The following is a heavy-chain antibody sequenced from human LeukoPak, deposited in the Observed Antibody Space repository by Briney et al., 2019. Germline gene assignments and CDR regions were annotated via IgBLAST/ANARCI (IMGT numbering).Heavy chain of an antibody. V-gene: IGHV3-23*01. CDR3: ARDTRYNMDV. J-gene: IGHJ6*02. CDR2: IGGSGRST. CDR1: GFTFSSYA. D-gene: IGHD5-24*01. Sequence: GGSLRLSCAASGFTFSSYAMTWVRQAPGKGLEWVSAIGGSGRSTYYADSVRGRFTISRDNAKNTLYLQMNSLGAEDTAVYYCARDTRYNMDVWGQGTTVSVSS.